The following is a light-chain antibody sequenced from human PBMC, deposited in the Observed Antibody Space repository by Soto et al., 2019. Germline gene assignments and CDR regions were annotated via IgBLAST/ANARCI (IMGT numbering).Light chain of an antibody. CDR3: QQYASSPVT. J-gene: IGKJ4*01. V-gene: IGKV3-20*01. CDR2: GAA. Sequence: EIVLTQSPGTLSLSPGEIVTLSCRASQTVNSNFLAWYQQKPGQAPRLLIFGAASRATGIPDRFRGSGSGTVFTLTISRLQPEDFAVYYCQQYASSPVTFGGGTKVEIK. CDR1: QTVNSNF.